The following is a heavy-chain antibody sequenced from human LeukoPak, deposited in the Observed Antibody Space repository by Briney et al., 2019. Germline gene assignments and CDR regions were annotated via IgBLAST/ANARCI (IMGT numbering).Heavy chain of an antibody. CDR1: GGSISSISNY. CDR3: ARPSEAAGPLSFDH. Sequence: SETLSLTCTVSGGSISSISNYWGWLRQPPGKGLEGIGRIYSRGTTYYNPSLRSRVTISIDTSKNQFSLRLNSVTTSDTSVYYCARPSEAAGPLSFDHWGQGILVTVSS. V-gene: IGHV4-39*01. J-gene: IGHJ4*02. D-gene: IGHD6-13*01. CDR2: IYSRGTT.